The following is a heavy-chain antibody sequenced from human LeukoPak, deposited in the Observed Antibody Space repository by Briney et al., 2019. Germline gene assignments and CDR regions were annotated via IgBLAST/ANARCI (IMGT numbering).Heavy chain of an antibody. J-gene: IGHJ4*02. CDR3: AKDIGQQPPAYFDY. D-gene: IGHD6-13*01. Sequence: GGSLRLSCAASGFTFDDYAMHWVRHAPGKGLEWVSLISGDGGSTYYADSVMGRFTISRDNSKNSLYLQMNSLRTEDTALYYCAKDIGQQPPAYFDYWGQGTLVTVSS. CDR2: ISGDGGST. CDR1: GFTFDDYA. V-gene: IGHV3-43*02.